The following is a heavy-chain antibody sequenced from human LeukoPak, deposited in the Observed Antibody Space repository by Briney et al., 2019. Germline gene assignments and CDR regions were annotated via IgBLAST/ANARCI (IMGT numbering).Heavy chain of an antibody. D-gene: IGHD4-17*01. Sequence: AETLSLTCTVSGGSISSYYWSWIRQPPGKGLEWIGFIFYSGSTNSNPSLNSRVTISVDTSKNQFSLKLSSVTAADAAVYYCARHGVDDYGDYRGWFDPWGQGTLVTVFS. CDR3: ARHGVDDYGDYRGWFDP. CDR1: GGSISSYY. V-gene: IGHV4-59*08. CDR2: IFYSGST. J-gene: IGHJ5*02.